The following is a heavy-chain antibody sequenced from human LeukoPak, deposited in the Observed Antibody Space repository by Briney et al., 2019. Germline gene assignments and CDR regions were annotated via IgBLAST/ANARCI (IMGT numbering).Heavy chain of an antibody. CDR2: IYPGDSDT. V-gene: IGHV5-51*01. J-gene: IGHJ3*02. CDR3: ARNTAFDI. CDR1: GYRFNSYW. Sequence: GESLKISCKGSGYRFNSYWIAWVRKMPGKGLEWMGIIYPGDSDTRYSPSFQGQVTISADKSISTAYLQWSSLKASDTAMYYCARNTAFDIWGQGTMVTVSS.